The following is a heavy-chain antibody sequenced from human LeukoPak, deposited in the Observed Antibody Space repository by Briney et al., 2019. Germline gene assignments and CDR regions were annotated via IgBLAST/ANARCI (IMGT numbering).Heavy chain of an antibody. CDR3: ARGPDYSNLVDY. CDR2: IYTSGST. J-gene: IGHJ4*02. V-gene: IGHV4-4*07. Sequence: SETLSLTCTVSGGSISSYYWSWIRQPAGKGLEWIGRIYTSGSTNYNPSLKSRVTISVDKSKNQFSLKLSSVTAADTAAYYCARGPDYSNLVDYWGQGTLVTVSS. CDR1: GGSISSYY. D-gene: IGHD4-11*01.